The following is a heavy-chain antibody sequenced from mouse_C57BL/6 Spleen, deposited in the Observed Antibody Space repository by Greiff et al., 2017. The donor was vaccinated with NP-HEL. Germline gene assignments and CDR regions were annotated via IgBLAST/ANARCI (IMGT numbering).Heavy chain of an antibody. V-gene: IGHV1-42*01. CDR2: INPSTGGT. J-gene: IGHJ2*01. CDR1: GYSFTGYY. CDR3: ARWDGTTVYFDY. D-gene: IGHD1-1*01. Sequence: EVKLMESGPELVKPGASVKISCKASGYSFTGYYMNWVKQSPEKSLEWIGEINPSTGGTTYNQKFKAKATLTVDKSSSTAYMQLKSLTSEDSAVYYCARWDGTTVYFDYWGQGTTLTVSS.